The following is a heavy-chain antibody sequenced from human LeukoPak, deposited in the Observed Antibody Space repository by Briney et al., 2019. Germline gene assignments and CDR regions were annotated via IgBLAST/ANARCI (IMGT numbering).Heavy chain of an antibody. D-gene: IGHD5-18*01. V-gene: IGHV4-39*07. CDR1: GGSISSSSYY. CDR3: ASRQHYYYYGMDV. J-gene: IGHJ6*02. Sequence: SETLSLTYTVSGGSISSSSYYWGWIRQPPGKGLEWIGYIYHSGSTYYNPSLKSRVTISVDRSKNQFSLKLSSVTAADTAVYYCASRQHYYYYGMDVWGQGTTVTVSS. CDR2: IYHSGST.